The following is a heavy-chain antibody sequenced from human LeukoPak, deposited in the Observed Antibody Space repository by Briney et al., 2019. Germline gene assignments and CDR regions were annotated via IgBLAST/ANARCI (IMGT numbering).Heavy chain of an antibody. D-gene: IGHD3-10*01. V-gene: IGHV3-53*01. J-gene: IGHJ5*02. CDR2: IYSGGST. Sequence: GGSLTLSCAASGFTVSSNYMSWVRQAPGKGLEWVSVIYSGGSTYYADSVKGRFTISRDNSKNTLYLQMNSLRAEDTAVYYCARSLWFGESSNWFDPWGQGTLVTVSS. CDR3: ARSLWFGESSNWFDP. CDR1: GFTVSSNY.